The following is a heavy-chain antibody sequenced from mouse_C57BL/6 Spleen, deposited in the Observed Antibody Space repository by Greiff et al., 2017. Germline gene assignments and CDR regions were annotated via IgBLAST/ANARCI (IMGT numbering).Heavy chain of an antibody. V-gene: IGHV1-55*01. CDR3: ARSLHYDYDGDAMDY. Sequence: QVHVKQPGAELVKPGASVKMSCKASGYTFTSYWITWVKQRPGQGLEWIGDIYPGSGSTNYNEKFKSKATLTVDTSSSTAYMQLSSLTSEDSAVYYCARSLHYDYDGDAMDYWGQGTSVTVSS. CDR1: GYTFTSYW. J-gene: IGHJ4*01. D-gene: IGHD2-4*01. CDR2: IYPGSGST.